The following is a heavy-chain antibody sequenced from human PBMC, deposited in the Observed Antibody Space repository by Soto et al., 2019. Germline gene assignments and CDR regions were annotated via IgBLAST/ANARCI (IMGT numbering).Heavy chain of an antibody. CDR2: ISGSGGST. CDR3: AKIPGPYYYDSSGYPYYDYYGMDV. J-gene: IGHJ6*02. Sequence: APGKGLEWVSAISGSGGSTYYADSVKGRFTISRDNSKNTLYLQMNSLRAEDTAVYYCAKIPGPYYYDSSGYPYYDYYGMDVWGQGTTVTVSS. V-gene: IGHV3-23*01. D-gene: IGHD3-22*01.